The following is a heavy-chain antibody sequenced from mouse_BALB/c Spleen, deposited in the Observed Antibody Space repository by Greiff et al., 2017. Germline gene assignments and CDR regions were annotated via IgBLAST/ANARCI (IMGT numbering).Heavy chain of an antibody. J-gene: IGHJ4*01. CDR2: ISYDGSN. V-gene: IGHV3-6*02. CDR3: ARDLPYGNYYYAMDY. CDR1: GYSITSGYY. D-gene: IGHD2-1*01. Sequence: DVQLQESGPGLVKPSQSLSLTCSVTGYSITSGYYWNWIRQFPGNKLEWMGYISYDGSNNYNPSLKNRISITRDTSKNQFFLKLNSVTTEDTATYYCARDLPYGNYYYAMDYWGQGTSVTVSS.